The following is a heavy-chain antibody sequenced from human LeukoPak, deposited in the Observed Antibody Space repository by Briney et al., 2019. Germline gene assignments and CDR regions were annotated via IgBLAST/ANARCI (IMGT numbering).Heavy chain of an antibody. CDR2: INTDGSIT. CDR3: ARDSNYDFWSGGNWFDP. CDR1: GFTFSDYW. J-gene: IGHJ5*02. Sequence: GGSLRLSCAASGFTFSDYWIHWVRQAPGKGLVWVSRINTDGSITNYADSVKGRFSISRDNAKNTLYLQMSSLRAEDTAVYYCARDSNYDFWSGGNWFDPWGQGTLVTVSS. V-gene: IGHV3-74*01. D-gene: IGHD3-3*01.